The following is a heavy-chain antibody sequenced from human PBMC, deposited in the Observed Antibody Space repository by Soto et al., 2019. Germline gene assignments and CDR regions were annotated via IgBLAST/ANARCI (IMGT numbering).Heavy chain of an antibody. D-gene: IGHD2-21*01. Sequence: PSETLSLTCTVSGGSISSYYWSWIRQPPGKGLEWIGYIYYSGSTNYNPSLKSRVTISVDTSKNQFSLKLSSVTAADTAVYYCARGGGLQYFDYWGQGTLVTVSS. CDR3: ARGGGLQYFDY. J-gene: IGHJ4*02. CDR2: IYYSGST. V-gene: IGHV4-59*01. CDR1: GGSISSYY.